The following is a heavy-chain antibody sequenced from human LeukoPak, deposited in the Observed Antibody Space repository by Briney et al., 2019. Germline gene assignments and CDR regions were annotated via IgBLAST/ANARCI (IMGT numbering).Heavy chain of an antibody. V-gene: IGHV3-30*03. CDR3: ATDRGWFFDN. Sequence: GGSLRLSCAASGFTFSSSGMHWVRQAPGTGLEWVAFISHEGSEKYFADSVKGRFTISRDNSKNTLYLQMNSLRDEDTAVHYCATDRGWFFDNWGQGTLVTVAS. CDR1: GFTFSSSG. CDR2: ISHEGSEK. J-gene: IGHJ4*02. D-gene: IGHD2-15*01.